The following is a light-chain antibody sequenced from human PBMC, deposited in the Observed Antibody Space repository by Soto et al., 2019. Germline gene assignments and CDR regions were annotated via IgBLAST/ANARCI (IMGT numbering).Light chain of an antibody. CDR2: KAS. V-gene: IGKV1-5*03. J-gene: IGKJ1*01. Sequence: DIQMTQSPSTLSASVGDRVTITCRASQSISVWLAWYQQKPGKAPKLLIYKASSLESGVPSRFSGSGSGTEFNLTIRSLQPDDFATFYCQQYNNYGSWTFGQGTKVEIK. CDR3: QQYNNYGSWT. CDR1: QSISVW.